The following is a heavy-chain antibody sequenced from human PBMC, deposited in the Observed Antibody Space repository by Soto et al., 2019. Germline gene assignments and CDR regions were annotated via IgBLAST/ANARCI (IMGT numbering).Heavy chain of an antibody. CDR3: ATSQKGYNWNYFDH. J-gene: IGHJ4*02. V-gene: IGHV4-39*01. Sequence: SETLSLTCAVSGASISGSYYYWAWLRQSPGKGPEWIGGVFYTGSTSYNPSLESRVSVSVDTSKSQFFLKLSAVTAADTAVYYCATSQKGYNWNYFDHWGQGALVTVSS. D-gene: IGHD1-20*01. CDR2: VFYTGST. CDR1: GASISGSYYY.